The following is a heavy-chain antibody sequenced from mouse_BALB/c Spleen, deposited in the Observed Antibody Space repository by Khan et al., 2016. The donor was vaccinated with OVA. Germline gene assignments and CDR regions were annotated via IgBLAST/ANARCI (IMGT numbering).Heavy chain of an antibody. J-gene: IGHJ2*01. CDR3: ARIYVSDFDY. CDR2: INPHIGET. V-gene: IGHV1-20*02. Sequence: VQLKQSGPELVKPGASVKISCKASGYSFTGYFMNWVMQSHGKSLEWIGRINPHIGETFYNQKFKGKATLTVDESSSTAHMELRSLASEDSAVYYCARIYVSDFDYWGQGTTLTVSS. D-gene: IGHD1-1*01. CDR1: GYSFTGYF.